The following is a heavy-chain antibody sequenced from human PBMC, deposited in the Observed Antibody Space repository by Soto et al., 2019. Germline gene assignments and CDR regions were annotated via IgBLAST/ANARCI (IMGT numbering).Heavy chain of an antibody. CDR2: ISYDGSNK. CDR1: GFTFSSYA. CDR3: ARASGSYLLDSGMDV. J-gene: IGHJ6*02. Sequence: GGSLRLSCAASGFTFSSYAMHWVRQAPGKGLEWVAVISYDGSNKYYADSVKGRFTISRDNSKNTLYLQMNNLRAEDTPLYHSARASGSYLLDSGMDVWGQGTTVTVSS. V-gene: IGHV3-30-3*01. D-gene: IGHD1-26*01.